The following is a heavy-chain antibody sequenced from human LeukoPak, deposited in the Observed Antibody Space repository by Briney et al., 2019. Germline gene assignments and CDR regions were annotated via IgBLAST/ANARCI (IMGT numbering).Heavy chain of an antibody. CDR2: ISGSGGST. Sequence: GGTLRLSCAASGFTFSSYGMSWVRQAPGKGLEWVSAISGSGGSTYYADSVKGRFTISRDNSKNTLYLQMNSLRAEDTAVYYCAKEEQWLVTFDAFDIWGQGTMVTVSS. V-gene: IGHV3-23*01. CDR1: GFTFSSYG. CDR3: AKEEQWLVTFDAFDI. D-gene: IGHD6-19*01. J-gene: IGHJ3*02.